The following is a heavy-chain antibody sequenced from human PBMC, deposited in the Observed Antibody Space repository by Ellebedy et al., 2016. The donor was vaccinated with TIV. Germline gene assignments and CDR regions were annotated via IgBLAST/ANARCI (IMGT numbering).Heavy chain of an antibody. CDR1: GGSFSGYY. Sequence: MPSETLSLTCAVYGGSFSGYYWSWIRQLPGKGLEWIGAINHRGSTNYNPSLKGRVTVSVDTSKNQFSLKLSSVTAADTAVYYCARANTVTIGYYGMDVWGQGTTVTVSS. V-gene: IGHV4-34*01. CDR3: ARANTVTIGYYGMDV. J-gene: IGHJ6*02. CDR2: INHRGST. D-gene: IGHD4-17*01.